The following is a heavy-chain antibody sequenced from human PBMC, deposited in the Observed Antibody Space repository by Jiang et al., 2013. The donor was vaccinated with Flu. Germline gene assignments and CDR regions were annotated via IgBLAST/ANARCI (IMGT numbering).Heavy chain of an antibody. V-gene: IGHV4-61*01. CDR1: GGSVSSVSSY. D-gene: IGHD5-24*01. CDR3: ARSRDGYNILGVDY. CDR2: MSYSGST. J-gene: IGHJ4*02. Sequence: PGLVKPSETLPLTCTVSGGSVSSVSSYWTWIRQPPGKGLEWIGYMSYSGSTNXNPSLKSRVTISVDTSKNQFSLKVTSVTAADTAVYYCARSRDGYNILGVDYWGQGTLVTVSS.